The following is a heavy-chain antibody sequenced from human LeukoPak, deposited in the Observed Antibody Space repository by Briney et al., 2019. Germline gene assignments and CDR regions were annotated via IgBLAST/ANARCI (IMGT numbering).Heavy chain of an antibody. CDR3: ARGSVNYYDSSGGFDY. Sequence: ASVKVSCKASGYTFTGYYMHWVRQAPGQGLEWMGWINPNSGGTNYAQKFQGRVTMTRDTSISAAYMELSRLRSDDTAVYYCARGSVNYYDSSGGFDYWGQGTLVTVSS. D-gene: IGHD3-22*01. V-gene: IGHV1-2*02. J-gene: IGHJ4*02. CDR1: GYTFTGYY. CDR2: INPNSGGT.